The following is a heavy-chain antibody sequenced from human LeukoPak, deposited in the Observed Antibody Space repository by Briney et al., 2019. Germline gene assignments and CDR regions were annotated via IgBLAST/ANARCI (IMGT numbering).Heavy chain of an antibody. J-gene: IGHJ4*02. CDR1: GGSISSYY. CDR3: ARGHSYGYTDYFDY. V-gene: IGHV4-59*01. Sequence: SETLSLTCTVSGGSISSYYWSWIRQPPGKGLEWIGYIYYSGSTNYNPSLKSRVTISVDTSKNQFSLKLSSVTAADTAAYYCARGHSYGYTDYFDYWGQGTLVTVSS. D-gene: IGHD5-18*01. CDR2: IYYSGST.